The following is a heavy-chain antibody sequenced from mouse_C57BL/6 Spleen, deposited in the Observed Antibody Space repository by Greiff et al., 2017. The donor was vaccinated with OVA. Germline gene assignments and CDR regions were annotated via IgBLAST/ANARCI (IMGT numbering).Heavy chain of an antibody. V-gene: IGHV5-9-1*02. CDR1: GFTFSSYA. Sequence: EVQVVESGEGLVKPGGSLKLSCAASGFTFSSYAMSWVRQTPEKRLEWVAYISSGGDYIYYADTVKGRFTISRDNARNNLYLQMSILKSEDTAMYYCTRGGYYLYWYFDVWGTGTTVTVSS. CDR2: ISSGGDYI. CDR3: TRGGYYLYWYFDV. J-gene: IGHJ1*03. D-gene: IGHD2-3*01.